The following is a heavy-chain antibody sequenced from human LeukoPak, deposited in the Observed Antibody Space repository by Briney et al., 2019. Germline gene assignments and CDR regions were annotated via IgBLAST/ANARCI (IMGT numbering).Heavy chain of an antibody. V-gene: IGHV3-23*01. J-gene: IGHJ4*02. CDR3: AKDSYYDYVWGSYRYTNQFDY. Sequence: HPGGSLRLSCAASEFTFSSYGMSWVRQAPGKGLGWVSAISGSGGSTYYADSVKGRFTISRDNSKNTLYLQMNSLRAEDTAVYYCAKDSYYDYVWGSYRYTNQFDYWGQGTLVTVSS. CDR1: EFTFSSYG. D-gene: IGHD3-16*02. CDR2: ISGSGGST.